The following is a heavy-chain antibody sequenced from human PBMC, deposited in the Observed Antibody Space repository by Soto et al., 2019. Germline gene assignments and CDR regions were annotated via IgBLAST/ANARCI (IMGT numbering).Heavy chain of an antibody. D-gene: IGHD3-16*01. Sequence: PGGSLRLSCAASGFTFSSYGMHLVRQAPGKGLEWVAVIWYDGSNKYYADSVKGRFTISRDNSKNTLYLQMNSLRAEDTAVYYCARDVRFGGVGYFDYWGQGTQVTVSS. V-gene: IGHV3-33*01. J-gene: IGHJ4*02. CDR3: ARDVRFGGVGYFDY. CDR2: IWYDGSNK. CDR1: GFTFSSYG.